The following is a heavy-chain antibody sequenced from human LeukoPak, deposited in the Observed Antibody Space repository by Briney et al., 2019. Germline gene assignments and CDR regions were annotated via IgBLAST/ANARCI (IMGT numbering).Heavy chain of an antibody. CDR1: GSTFSRYW. J-gene: IGHJ5*01. CDR2: IKPDGSEK. CDR3: VRSGEPYGFDC. V-gene: IGHV3-7*01. Sequence: GSLRLSCAGSGSTFSRYWMSWVRQAPGKGLERVANIKPDGSEKQYVDSVKGRFTISRDNAENSLHLQMNNLRVEDTAVYYCVRSGEPYGFDCWGQGTLVTVSS. D-gene: IGHD3-10*01.